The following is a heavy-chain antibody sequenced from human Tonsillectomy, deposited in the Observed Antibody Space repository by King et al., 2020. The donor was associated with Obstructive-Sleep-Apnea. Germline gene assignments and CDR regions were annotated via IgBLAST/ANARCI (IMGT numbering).Heavy chain of an antibody. CDR2: IYYSGST. CDR3: AGAAGYYDSSGYYRPFDY. D-gene: IGHD3-22*01. J-gene: IGHJ4*02. V-gene: IGHV4-39*07. CDR1: GGSISSSGYY. Sequence: LQLQESGPGLVKPSETLSLTCTVSGGSISSSGYYWGWIRQPPGKGLEWIGSIYYSGSTYYNPSLKSRLTISVDTSKNQFSLKLSSVTAADTAVYYCAGAAGYYDSSGYYRPFDYWGQGTLVTVSS.